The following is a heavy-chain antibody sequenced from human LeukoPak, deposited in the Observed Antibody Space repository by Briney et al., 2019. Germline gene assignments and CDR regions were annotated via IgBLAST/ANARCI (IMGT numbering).Heavy chain of an antibody. CDR1: GFTFSSYW. CDR2: IKQDGSEK. J-gene: IGHJ4*02. CDR3: ASLMAAAETDY. V-gene: IGHV3-7*01. D-gene: IGHD6-13*01. Sequence: GGSLRLSCAASGFTFSSYWMSWVRQAPGKGLEWVANIKQDGSEKYYVDSVKGRFTISRDNAKNSLYLQMNSLRAEDTAVYYCASLMAAAETDYWGQGTLVTVSS.